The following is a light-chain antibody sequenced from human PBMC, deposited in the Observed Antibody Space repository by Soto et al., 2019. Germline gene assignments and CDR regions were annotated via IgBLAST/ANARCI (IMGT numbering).Light chain of an antibody. CDR2: AVT. Sequence: QSVLTQPPSASGSPGQSVTISCTGTSSDVGAYDRVSWYQQHPGKPPKLIIYAVTDRTSGVPDRFSGSKSGNTASLTVSGLQAEDEADYYCSAYTARSTLVFGGGTKVTVL. CDR3: SAYTARSTLV. J-gene: IGLJ3*02. V-gene: IGLV2-8*01. CDR1: SSDVGAYDR.